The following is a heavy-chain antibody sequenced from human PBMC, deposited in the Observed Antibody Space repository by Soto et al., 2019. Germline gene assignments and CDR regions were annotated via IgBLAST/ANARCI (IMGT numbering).Heavy chain of an antibody. CDR2: INPNSGGT. V-gene: IGHV1-2*04. CDR3: ARMGNPGIAAAGTRSYYYYYGMDV. J-gene: IGHJ6*02. CDR1: GYTFTGYY. D-gene: IGHD6-13*01. Sequence: GASVKVSCKASGYTFTGYYMHWVRQAPGQGLEWMGWINPNSGGTNYAQKFQGWVTMTRDTSISTAYMELSRLRSDDTAVYYCARMGNPGIAAAGTRSYYYYYGMDVWGQGTTVTVSS.